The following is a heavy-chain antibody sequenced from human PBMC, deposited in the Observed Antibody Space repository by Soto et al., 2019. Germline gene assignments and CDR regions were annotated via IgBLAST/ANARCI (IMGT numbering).Heavy chain of an antibody. D-gene: IGHD2-15*01. V-gene: IGHV4-31*03. CDR2: IYYSGST. Sequence: PSETLSLTCTVSGGSISSGGYYWSWIRQHPGKGLEWIGYIYYSGSTYYNPSLKSRVTISVDTSKNQFSLKLSSVTAADTAVYYCARGRYCSGGSCYLSTRPNDAFDIWGQGTMVTVSS. CDR1: GGSISSGGYY. J-gene: IGHJ3*02. CDR3: ARGRYCSGGSCYLSTRPNDAFDI.